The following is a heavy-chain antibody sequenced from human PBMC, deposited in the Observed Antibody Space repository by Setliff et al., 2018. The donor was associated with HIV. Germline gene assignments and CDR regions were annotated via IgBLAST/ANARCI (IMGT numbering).Heavy chain of an antibody. CDR3: ARDLSPYGSGDPYYYYGIDV. CDR2: IYYTGST. J-gene: IGHJ6*02. CDR1: GGSISSSGNY. Sequence: SETLSLTCTVSGGSISSSGNYWTWIRQRPGKGLEWIGYIYYTGSTYYHPSLKSRVLISVDTSNNLFSLSLRSVTAADTAVYYCARDLSPYGSGDPYYYYGIDVWGQGTTVTVSS. D-gene: IGHD3-10*01. V-gene: IGHV4-31*03.